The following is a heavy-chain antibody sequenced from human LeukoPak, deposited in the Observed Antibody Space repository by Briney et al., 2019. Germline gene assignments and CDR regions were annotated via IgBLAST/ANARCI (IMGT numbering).Heavy chain of an antibody. D-gene: IGHD6-13*01. J-gene: IGHJ4*02. Sequence: SETLSLTCTVSGGSISSYYWSWIRQPPGKGLEWIGYIYYSGSTNYNPSLKSRVTISVDTSKNQFSLKLSSVTAADTAVYYCARSVGYSSSWFDYWGQGTLVIVSS. CDR1: GGSISSYY. CDR3: ARSVGYSSSWFDY. V-gene: IGHV4-59*01. CDR2: IYYSGST.